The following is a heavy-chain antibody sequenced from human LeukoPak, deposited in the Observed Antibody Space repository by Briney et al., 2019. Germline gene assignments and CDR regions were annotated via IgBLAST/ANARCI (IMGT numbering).Heavy chain of an antibody. V-gene: IGHV1-2*02. Sequence: ASVKVSCKASGYTFTGYYMHWVRQAPGQGLEWMGWINPNSGGTNYAQKFQGRVTMTRDTSISTAYMELSRLRSDDTAVYYCAKEDTIFGVVIPFDYWGQGTLVTVSS. CDR3: AKEDTIFGVVIPFDY. D-gene: IGHD3-3*01. CDR1: GYTFTGYY. CDR2: INPNSGGT. J-gene: IGHJ4*02.